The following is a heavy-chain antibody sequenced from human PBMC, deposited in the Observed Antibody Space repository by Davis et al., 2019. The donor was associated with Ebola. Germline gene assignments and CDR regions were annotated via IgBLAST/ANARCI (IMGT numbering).Heavy chain of an antibody. D-gene: IGHD4-17*01. CDR3: ARGAFTVRETFDY. J-gene: IGHJ4*02. CDR1: GFTVINAW. Sequence: GGSLRLSCAASGFTVINAWMHWVRQAPGTGLEWVAIISYDGSMTYYADSVQGRFTISRDSSKNTLYLQMNSLRADDTAVYYCARGAFTVRETFDYWGQGTLVIVSS. V-gene: IGHV3-30-3*01. CDR2: ISYDGSMT.